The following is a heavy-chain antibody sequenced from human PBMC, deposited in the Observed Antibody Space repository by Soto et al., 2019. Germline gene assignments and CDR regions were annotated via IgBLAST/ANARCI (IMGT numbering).Heavy chain of an antibody. D-gene: IGHD5-18*01. CDR2: IYYSGST. CDR1: GGSISSGGYY. Sequence: LSLTCTVSGGSISSGGYYWSWIRQHPGKGLEWIGYIYYSGSTYYNPSLKSRVTISVDTSKNQFSLKLSSVTAADTAVYYCARDHGYSYGPYYYYYGMDVWGQGTTVTVSS. V-gene: IGHV4-31*03. J-gene: IGHJ6*02. CDR3: ARDHGYSYGPYYYYYGMDV.